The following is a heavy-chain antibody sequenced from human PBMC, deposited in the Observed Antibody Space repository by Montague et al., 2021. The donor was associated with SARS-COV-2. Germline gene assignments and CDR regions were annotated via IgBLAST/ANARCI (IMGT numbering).Heavy chain of an antibody. Sequence: SETRSLTCTVSGGSISSYYWSWIRQPPGRGLQWIGYISYSGNTNYNPSLKSRVTISVDTSKNHFTLRLSSVTAADTAVYYCARFPTSYYYDSKAAPATPDAFDIWGQGTMVTVSS. D-gene: IGHD3-22*01. CDR3: ARFPTSYYYDSKAAPATPDAFDI. CDR2: ISYSGNT. J-gene: IGHJ3*02. V-gene: IGHV4-59*01. CDR1: GGSISSYY.